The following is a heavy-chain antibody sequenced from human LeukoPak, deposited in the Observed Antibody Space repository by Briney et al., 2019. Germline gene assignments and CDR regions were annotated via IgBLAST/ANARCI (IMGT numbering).Heavy chain of an antibody. CDR3: ARDVIAVAAGLDY. V-gene: IGHV3-7*01. Sequence: GGSLRLSCAASGFTFSSYWMSWVRQAPGKGLEWVANIKQDGSEKYYVDSVKGRFTISRDNAKNSLYLQMNSLRAEDTAVYYCARDVIAVAAGLDYWGQGTLVTVSS. CDR1: GFTFSSYW. D-gene: IGHD6-19*01. CDR2: IKQDGSEK. J-gene: IGHJ4*02.